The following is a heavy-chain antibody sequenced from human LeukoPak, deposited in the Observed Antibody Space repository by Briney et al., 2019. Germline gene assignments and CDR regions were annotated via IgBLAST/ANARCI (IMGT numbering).Heavy chain of an antibody. Sequence: GGSLRLSCAASGFTFSSYAMSWVRQAPGKGLEWVSAISGSGGSTYYADSVKGRFTISRDNSKNTLYLQMNSLRAEDTAVYYCATNPVRGVITSNRALDYWGQGTLVTVSS. CDR2: ISGSGGST. CDR3: ATNPVRGVITSNRALDY. CDR1: GFTFSSYA. J-gene: IGHJ4*02. D-gene: IGHD3-10*01. V-gene: IGHV3-23*01.